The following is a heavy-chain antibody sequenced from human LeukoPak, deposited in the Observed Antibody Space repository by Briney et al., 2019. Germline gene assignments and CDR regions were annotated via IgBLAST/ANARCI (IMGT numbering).Heavy chain of an antibody. V-gene: IGHV3-21*04. J-gene: IGHJ4*02. D-gene: IGHD3-10*01. CDR2: ISSSSSYI. CDR1: GFTFSSYS. CDR3: ARHMVRGVIPHDY. Sequence: GGSLRLSCAASGFTFSSYSMNWVRQAPGKGLEWVSSISSSSSYIYYADSVKGRFTISRDNAKNSLYLQMNSLRAEDTAVYYCARHMVRGVIPHDYWGQGTLVTVSS.